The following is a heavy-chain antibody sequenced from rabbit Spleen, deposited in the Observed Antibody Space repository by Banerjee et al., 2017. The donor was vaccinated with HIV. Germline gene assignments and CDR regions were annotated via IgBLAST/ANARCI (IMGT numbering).Heavy chain of an antibody. J-gene: IGHJ4*01. Sequence: QSLEESGGGLVQPEGSLTLTCTASGFSFSSRYYMCWVRQAPGKGLEWIGCIGSGATGNTYYASWAKGRFTISKTSSTTLTLQMTSLTVADTATYFCARGYGADWRYALGLWGPGTLVTVS. D-gene: IGHD4-2*01. CDR2: IGSGATGNT. CDR1: GFSFSSRYY. CDR3: ARGYGADWRYALGL. V-gene: IGHV1S40*01.